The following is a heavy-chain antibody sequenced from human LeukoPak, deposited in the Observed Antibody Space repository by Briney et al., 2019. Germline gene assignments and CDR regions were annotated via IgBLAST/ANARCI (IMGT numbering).Heavy chain of an antibody. CDR2: ISSCSTI. V-gene: IGHV3-48*03. J-gene: IGHJ4*02. Sequence: PGGSLRLSCAASGFTFSSYEMNWVRQAPGKRVEGVSYISSCSTIYDADSVKGRFTISRDNAKNSLYLQMNSLRAEATAVYYCARESIAVAGAPFDYWGQGTLVTVSS. CDR3: ARESIAVAGAPFDY. CDR1: GFTFSSYE. D-gene: IGHD6-19*01.